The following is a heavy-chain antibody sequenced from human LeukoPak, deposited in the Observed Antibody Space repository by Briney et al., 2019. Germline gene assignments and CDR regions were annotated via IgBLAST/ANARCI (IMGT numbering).Heavy chain of an antibody. V-gene: IGHV3-13*01. J-gene: IGHJ4*02. CDR3: ARGGPLWFGEFSYYFDY. CDR2: IGTAGDT. D-gene: IGHD3-10*01. CDR1: GFTFSSYD. Sequence: GGSLRLSCAASGFTFSSYDMHWVRQATGKGLEWVSAIGTAGDTYYPGSVKGRFTISRENAKNSLYLQMSSLRAGDTAVYYCARGGPLWFGEFSYYFDYWGQGTLVTVSS.